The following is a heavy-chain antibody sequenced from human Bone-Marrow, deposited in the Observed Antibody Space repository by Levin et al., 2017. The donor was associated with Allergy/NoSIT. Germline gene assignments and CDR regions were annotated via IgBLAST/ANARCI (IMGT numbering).Heavy chain of an antibody. Sequence: GASVKVSCKASGGTFSSYAISWVRQAPGQGLEWMGGIIPIFGTANYAQKFQGRVTITADKSTSTAYMELSSLRSEDTAVYYGASLQRDYGADGDAFDIWGQGTMVTVSS. CDR3: ASLQRDYGADGDAFDI. D-gene: IGHD4-17*01. J-gene: IGHJ3*02. V-gene: IGHV1-69*06. CDR2: IIPIFGTA. CDR1: GGTFSSYA.